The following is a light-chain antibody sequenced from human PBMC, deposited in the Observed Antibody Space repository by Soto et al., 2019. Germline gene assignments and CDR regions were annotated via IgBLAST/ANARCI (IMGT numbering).Light chain of an antibody. V-gene: IGKV1-5*03. Sequence: DIPMTQSPSTLSASVGDRVTITCRASQSISSWLAWYQQKPGKAPKLLIYKASSLESGVPSRFSGSGSGTEFTLTISSLQPDDFATYYCQQYNSDSWTFGQGTKVEIK. J-gene: IGKJ1*01. CDR1: QSISSW. CDR2: KAS. CDR3: QQYNSDSWT.